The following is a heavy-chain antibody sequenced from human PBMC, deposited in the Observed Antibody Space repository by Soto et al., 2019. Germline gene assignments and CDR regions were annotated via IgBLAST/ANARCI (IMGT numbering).Heavy chain of an antibody. CDR3: ARPPQGWWSYFDY. Sequence: EVQLLESGGGLVQPGGSLRLSCAASGFTFSSYAMSWVRQAPGKGLEWVSAISGSGGSTYYADSVKGRFTISRDNSQNSLYLQMNSLRAEDTAVYYWARPPQGWWSYFDYWGQGTLVTVSS. CDR1: GFTFSSYA. V-gene: IGHV3-23*01. J-gene: IGHJ4*02. D-gene: IGHD2-15*01. CDR2: ISGSGGST.